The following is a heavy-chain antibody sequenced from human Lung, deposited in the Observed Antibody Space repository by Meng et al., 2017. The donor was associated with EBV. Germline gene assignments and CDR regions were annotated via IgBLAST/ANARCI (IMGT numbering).Heavy chain of an antibody. CDR1: GFSLSISGVG. Sequence: LKDVCPTLVKPPPTLTLTFTFSGFSLSISGVGVGWIRQPPGKALEWLALIYWDDDKRYSPSLKSRLTITKDTSKNQVVLTMTNMDPVDTATYYCTHRPMTSAYYYFDYWGQGTLVTVSS. D-gene: IGHD3-22*01. J-gene: IGHJ4*02. CDR3: THRPMTSAYYYFDY. CDR2: IYWDDDK. V-gene: IGHV2-5*02.